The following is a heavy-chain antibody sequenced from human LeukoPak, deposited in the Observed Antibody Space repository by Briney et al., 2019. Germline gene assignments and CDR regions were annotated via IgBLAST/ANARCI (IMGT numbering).Heavy chain of an antibody. V-gene: IGHV3-73*01. J-gene: IGHJ4*02. CDR1: GFTFSGSA. CDR2: IRSKANSYAT. D-gene: IGHD4-17*01. Sequence: GGSLRLSCAASGFTFSGSAMHWVRQASGKGLEWVGRIRSKANSYATAYAASVKGRFTISRDDSKNTAYLQMNSLKTEDTAVYYCTRPNREGDYALDYWGQGTLVTVSS. CDR3: TRPNREGDYALDY.